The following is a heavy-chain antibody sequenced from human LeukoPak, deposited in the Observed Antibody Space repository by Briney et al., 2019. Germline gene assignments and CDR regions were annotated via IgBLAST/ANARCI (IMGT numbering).Heavy chain of an antibody. Sequence: SETLSLTCTVSGGSISSSTYYWGWIRQPPGKGLECIGSIYYSGSTYYNPSLKSRVTISVDTSKNQFSLKLSSVTAADTAVYYCARRYYDSSGYLWFDPWGQGTLVTVSS. D-gene: IGHD3-22*01. J-gene: IGHJ5*02. CDR2: IYYSGST. CDR1: GGSISSSTYY. CDR3: ARRYYDSSGYLWFDP. V-gene: IGHV4-39*01.